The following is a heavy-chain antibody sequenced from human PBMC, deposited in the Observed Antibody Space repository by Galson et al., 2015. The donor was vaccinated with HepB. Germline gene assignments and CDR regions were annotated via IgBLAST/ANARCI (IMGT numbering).Heavy chain of an antibody. CDR3: ARDGGPAAPYGMDV. J-gene: IGHJ6*02. CDR2: IWYGGSNK. Sequence: SLRLSCAASGFTFSSYGMHWVRQAPGKGLEWAAVIWYGGSNKYYADSVKGRFTISRDNSKNTLYLQMNSLRAEDTAVYYCARDGGPAAPYGMDVWGQGTTVTVSS. D-gene: IGHD6-13*01. CDR1: GFTFSSYG. V-gene: IGHV3-33*01.